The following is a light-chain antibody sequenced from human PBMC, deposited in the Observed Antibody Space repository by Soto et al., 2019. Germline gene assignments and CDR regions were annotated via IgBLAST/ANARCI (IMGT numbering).Light chain of an antibody. Sequence: QSVLTQPPSASETPGQTVSISCSGSNSNIASNTVNWYQHLPGTAPKLLIYYNNQRPSGVPDRCSGSKSGTSASLAISGLQSEDESDYYCAAWDDTLKRYVFGTGTKLTVL. V-gene: IGLV1-44*01. CDR3: AAWDDTLKRYV. CDR1: NSNIASNT. CDR2: YNN. J-gene: IGLJ1*01.